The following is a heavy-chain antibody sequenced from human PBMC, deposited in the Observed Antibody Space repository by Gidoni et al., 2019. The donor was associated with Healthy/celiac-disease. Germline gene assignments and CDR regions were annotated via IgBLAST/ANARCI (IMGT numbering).Heavy chain of an antibody. Sequence: QVQLVESGGGVVQPGRSLRLSCAASGFTFSSYGMHWVRQAPGKGLEWVAVISYDGSNKYYADSVKGRFTISRDNSKNTLYLQMNSLRAEDTAVYYCAKGGAYSSGWYSIDYWGQGTLVTVSS. V-gene: IGHV3-30*18. D-gene: IGHD6-19*01. J-gene: IGHJ4*02. CDR1: GFTFSSYG. CDR2: ISYDGSNK. CDR3: AKGGAYSSGWYSIDY.